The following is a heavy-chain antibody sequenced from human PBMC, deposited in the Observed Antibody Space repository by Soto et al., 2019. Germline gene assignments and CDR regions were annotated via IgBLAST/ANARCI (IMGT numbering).Heavy chain of an antibody. D-gene: IGHD6-13*01. J-gene: IGHJ6*02. Sequence: PSQTLSLTCAISVDSVSSNSAAWNCIRQSPSRGLEWPGRTYYRSKWYNDYAVSVKSRITINPDTSKNQFSLQLNSVTPEDTAVYYCARTLAAAGAYGMDVWGQGTTVTVSS. CDR1: VDSVSSNSAA. CDR3: ARTLAAAGAYGMDV. V-gene: IGHV6-1*01. CDR2: TYYRSKWYN.